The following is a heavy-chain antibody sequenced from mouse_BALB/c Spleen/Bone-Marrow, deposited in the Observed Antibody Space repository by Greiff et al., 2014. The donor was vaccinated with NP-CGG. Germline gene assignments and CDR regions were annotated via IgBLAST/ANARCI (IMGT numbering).Heavy chain of an antibody. Sequence: QVQLQQSGPELVRPGVSVKISCKGSGYTFTDYAMHWVKQSHAKSLEWIGVISTYSGNTNYNQKFKGKATMTVDNSSSTAYMELARLTSEDSSNYYCAGGDYGNWNYAMDYWGQGTSVTVSS. J-gene: IGHJ4*01. D-gene: IGHD2-1*01. CDR1: GYTFTDYA. CDR3: AGGDYGNWNYAMDY. CDR2: ISTYSGNT. V-gene: IGHV1-67*01.